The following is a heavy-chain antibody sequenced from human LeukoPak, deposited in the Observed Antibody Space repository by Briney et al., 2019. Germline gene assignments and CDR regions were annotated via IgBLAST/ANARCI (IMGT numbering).Heavy chain of an antibody. V-gene: IGHV3-48*03. CDR3: ASSRRGLRSGFDY. Sequence: GGSLRLSCAASGFTFSSYEMNWVRQAPGKGLEGVSYISSSGSTIYYADSVKGRFTISRDNAKNSLYLQMNSLRAEDTAVYYCASSRRGLRSGFDYWGQGTLVTVSS. D-gene: IGHD5-12*01. CDR1: GFTFSSYE. J-gene: IGHJ4*02. CDR2: ISSSGSTI.